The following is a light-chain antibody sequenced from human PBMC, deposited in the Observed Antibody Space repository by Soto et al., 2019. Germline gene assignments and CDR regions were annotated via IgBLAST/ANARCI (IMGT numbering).Light chain of an antibody. J-gene: IGLJ1*01. CDR1: SGSIASNY. Sequence: NFMLTNPHSVSEFPGKRVTISCTRSSGSIASNYVQWYQQRPGSAPTAVIYEDSQRPSGVPDRFSGSIDSSSNSASLTISGLKTEDEADDFCQCYGGTNRVFGTGTKVIVL. V-gene: IGLV6-57*04. CDR2: EDS. CDR3: QCYGGTNRV.